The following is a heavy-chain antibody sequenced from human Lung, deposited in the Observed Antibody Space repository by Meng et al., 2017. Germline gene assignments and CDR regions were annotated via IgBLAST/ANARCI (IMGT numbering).Heavy chain of an antibody. CDR3: ARGPTTMAHDFDY. CDR1: GGSFSDYY. CDR2: INHSGST. V-gene: IGHV4-34*01. Sequence: QVQRPQWGAGLLKPSETLSLTCVVSGGSFSDYYWSWTRQPPGKGLEWIGEINHSGSTNYNPSLESRATISVDTSQNNLSLKLSSVTAADSAVYYCARGPTTMAHDFDYWGQGTLVTVFS. J-gene: IGHJ4*02. D-gene: IGHD4-11*01.